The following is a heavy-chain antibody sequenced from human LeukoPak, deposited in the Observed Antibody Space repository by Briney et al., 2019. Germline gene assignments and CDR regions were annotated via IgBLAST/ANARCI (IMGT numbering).Heavy chain of an antibody. CDR2: ISSSSSTI. CDR3: ARDSGGLLWFGELGQFDY. CDR1: GFTFSSYS. Sequence: GGSLRLSCAASGFTFSSYSMNWVRQAPGKGLEWVSYISSSSSTIYYADSVKGRFTISRDNAKNSLYLQMNSLRAEDTAVYYCARDSGGLLWFGELGQFDYWGQGTLVTASS. D-gene: IGHD3-10*01. V-gene: IGHV3-48*01. J-gene: IGHJ4*02.